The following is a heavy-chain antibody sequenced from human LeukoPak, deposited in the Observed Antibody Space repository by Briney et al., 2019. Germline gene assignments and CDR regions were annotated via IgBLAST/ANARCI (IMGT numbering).Heavy chain of an antibody. CDR1: GFTFSSYD. CDR3: AKGSPPDYYDSGYYPWSYYGLDV. D-gene: IGHD3-22*01. Sequence: GGSLRLSCAASGFTFSSYDMHWVRQATGKGLEWVSAIGTAGDTYYPGSVKGRFTISRENAKNSLYLQMNSLTAEDTAVYYCAKGSPPDYYDSGYYPWSYYGLDVWGQGTAVIVSS. J-gene: IGHJ6*02. V-gene: IGHV3-13*01. CDR2: IGTAGDT.